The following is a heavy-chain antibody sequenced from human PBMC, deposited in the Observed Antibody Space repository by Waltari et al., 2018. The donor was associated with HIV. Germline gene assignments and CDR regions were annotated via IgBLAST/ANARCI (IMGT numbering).Heavy chain of an antibody. CDR1: GFTFSRFG. D-gene: IGHD3-22*01. CDR3: ASPFYSDSTTYYYGLDY. V-gene: IGHV3-30-3*01. J-gene: IGHJ4*02. CDR2: ISNDGSSK. Sequence: QVQLVESGGGVVQPGRSRRLSCAASGFTFSRFGMHWVRQAPGKGLEWVAVISNDGSSKYYADSVKGRFTISRDNSKNTLYLHMNSLRAEDTAVYYCASPFYSDSTTYYYGLDYWGQGTLVTVSS.